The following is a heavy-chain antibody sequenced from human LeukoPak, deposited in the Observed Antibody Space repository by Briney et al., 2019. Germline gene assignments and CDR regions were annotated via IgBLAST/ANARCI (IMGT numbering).Heavy chain of an antibody. CDR1: GGSISSNSYY. V-gene: IGHV4-39*07. CDR3: ARVDGGQLWSFDY. D-gene: IGHD5-18*01. Sequence: SETLSLTCTVSGGSISSNSYYWGWIRQPPGKGLEWVGSIYYSGITYYNPSLKSRVTISVDTSKNQFSLKLSSVTAADTAVYYCARVDGGQLWSFDYWGQGTLVTVSS. J-gene: IGHJ4*02. CDR2: IYYSGIT.